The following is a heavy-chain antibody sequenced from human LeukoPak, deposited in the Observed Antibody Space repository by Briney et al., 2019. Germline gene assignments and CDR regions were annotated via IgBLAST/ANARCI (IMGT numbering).Heavy chain of an antibody. CDR2: IIPIFGTA. CDR1: GGTFSSYA. D-gene: IGHD3-3*01. J-gene: IGHJ6*02. V-gene: IGHV1-69*01. CDR3: ARGLIRGYDFWSGPSYGMDV. Sequence: SVKVSCKASGGTFSSYAISWVRQAPGQGLEWMGGIIPIFGTANYAQKFQGRVTITADESTSTAYMELSSLRSEDTAVYYCARGLIRGYDFWSGPSYGMDVWGQGTTVTASS.